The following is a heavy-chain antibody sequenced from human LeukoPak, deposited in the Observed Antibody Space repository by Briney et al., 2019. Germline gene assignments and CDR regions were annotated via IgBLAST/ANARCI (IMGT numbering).Heavy chain of an antibody. CDR1: GGTFSSYA. J-gene: IGHJ6*03. CDR2: IIPILGIA. V-gene: IGHV1-69*04. Sequence: GSSVKVSCKPSGGTFSSYAISWVRQAPGQGLEWMGRIIPILGIANYAQKLQGRVTMTTDTSTSTAYMELRSLRSDDTAVYYCARDNSRRAAAGYYYYYYMDVWGKGTTVTVSS. CDR3: ARDNSRRAAAGYYYYYYMDV. D-gene: IGHD6-13*01.